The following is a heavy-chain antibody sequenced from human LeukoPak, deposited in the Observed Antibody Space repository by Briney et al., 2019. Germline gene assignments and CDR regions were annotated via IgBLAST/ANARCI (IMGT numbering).Heavy chain of an antibody. CDR2: IYYSGST. V-gene: IGHV4-59*01. Sequence: SETLSLTCTVSGGSISSYYWSWIRQPPGKGLEWIGCIYYSGSTNYNPSLKSRVTISVDTSKNQFSLKLSSVTAADTAVYYCARTPGGEGCSGGSCYFDPWGQGTLVTVSS. J-gene: IGHJ5*02. CDR3: ARTPGGEGCSGGSCYFDP. CDR1: GGSISSYY. D-gene: IGHD2-15*01.